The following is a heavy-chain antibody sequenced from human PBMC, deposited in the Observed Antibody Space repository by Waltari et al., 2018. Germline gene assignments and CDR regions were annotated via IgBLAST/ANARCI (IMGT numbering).Heavy chain of an antibody. CDR2: IVVGSGNT. Sequence: QMQLVQSGPEVKKPGTSVKVSCKASGFTFTSSAMQWVRQARGQRLEWIGWIVVGSGNTNYAQKVQERVTITRDMSTSTAYMELSSLRSEDTAVYYCARASRGCSGGSCYLRGYYYYGMDVWGQGTTVTVSS. CDR3: ARASRGCSGGSCYLRGYYYYGMDV. J-gene: IGHJ6*02. V-gene: IGHV1-58*02. D-gene: IGHD2-15*01. CDR1: GFTFTSSA.